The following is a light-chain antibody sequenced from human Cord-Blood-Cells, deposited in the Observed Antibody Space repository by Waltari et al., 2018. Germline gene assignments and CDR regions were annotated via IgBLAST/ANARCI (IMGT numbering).Light chain of an antibody. CDR3: SSYTSSSTYV. CDR2: EVS. Sequence: QSALTQPASVSGSPGQSITLPCTGTRSDVGGYHYVSWYQQHPGKAPKLMIYEVSNRPSGVSNRFSGSKSGNTASLTISGLQAEDEADYYCSSYTSSSTYVFGTGTKVTVL. CDR1: RSDVGGYHY. V-gene: IGLV2-14*01. J-gene: IGLJ1*01.